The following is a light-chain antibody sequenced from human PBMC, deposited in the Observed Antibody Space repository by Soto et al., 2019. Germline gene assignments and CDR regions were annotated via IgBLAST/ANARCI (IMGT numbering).Light chain of an antibody. CDR1: QYISTY. CDR3: QQSFSTLWT. Sequence: DIEMTQSPSSLSASIGDRVTITCLASQYISTYLNWYQQKPGRAPSLLIFAASGLQSGVPSRFSGSGSGTDFTLTISSLQPEDFATYYCQQSFSTLWTFGQGTKVDI. V-gene: IGKV1-39*01. CDR2: AAS. J-gene: IGKJ1*01.